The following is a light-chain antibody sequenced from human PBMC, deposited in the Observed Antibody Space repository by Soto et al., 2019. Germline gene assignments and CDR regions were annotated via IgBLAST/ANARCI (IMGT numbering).Light chain of an antibody. CDR1: SSNIGAGYD. CDR3: QSYDSSLSGWV. V-gene: IGLV1-40*01. Sequence: QSVLTQPPSVSGAPGQRGTISCTGSSSNIGAGYDVHWYQQLPGTAPKLLIYDNNNRPSGVPDRFSGSKSGTSASLAITGLQAEDEADYYCQSYDSSLSGWVFGGGTQLTVL. CDR2: DNN. J-gene: IGLJ3*02.